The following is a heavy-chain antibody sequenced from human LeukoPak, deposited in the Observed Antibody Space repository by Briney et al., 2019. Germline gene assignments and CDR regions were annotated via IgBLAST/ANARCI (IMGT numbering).Heavy chain of an antibody. CDR3: ARASPQYCSSTSCYVPDPPYYYYGMDV. CDR1: GGSISSGGYY. V-gene: IGHV3-21*01. D-gene: IGHD2-2*01. Sequence: PSETLSLTCTVSGGSISSGGYYWSWIRQAPGKGLEWVSSISSSSSYIYYADSVKGRFTISRDNAKNSLYLQMNSLRAEDTAVYYCARASPQYCSSTSCYVPDPPYYYYGMDVWGQGTTVTVSS. J-gene: IGHJ6*02. CDR2: ISSSSSYI.